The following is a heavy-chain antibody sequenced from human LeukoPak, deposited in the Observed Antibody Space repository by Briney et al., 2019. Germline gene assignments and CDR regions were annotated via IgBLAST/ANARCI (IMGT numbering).Heavy chain of an antibody. CDR1: GGSVRSYS. Sequence: PSETLSLTCTVSGGSVRSYSWSWIRQPAGKGLEWIGRIHTSGSTKYNPSLNSRVTMSVDASKNQLSLTLYSVTAADTAVYYCARGRQWESPIDPWGQGTLVTVSS. D-gene: IGHD1-26*01. V-gene: IGHV4-4*07. J-gene: IGHJ5*02. CDR3: ARGRQWESPIDP. CDR2: IHTSGST.